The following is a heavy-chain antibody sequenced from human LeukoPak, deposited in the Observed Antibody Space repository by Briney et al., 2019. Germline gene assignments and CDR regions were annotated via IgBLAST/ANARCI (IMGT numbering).Heavy chain of an antibody. J-gene: IGHJ4*02. Sequence: PSQTLSLTCTVSGGSISSVDYIWTWIRQPPGKGLEWIGRMHYGGSPSYNPSLQSRVTISADTSKNQFSLNVYSVTAADTAVYYCTRGLPTDKIDYWGQGTLVTVSS. V-gene: IGHV4-30-4*01. CDR3: TRGLPTDKIDY. CDR2: MHYGGSP. D-gene: IGHD4-17*01. CDR1: GGSISSVDYI.